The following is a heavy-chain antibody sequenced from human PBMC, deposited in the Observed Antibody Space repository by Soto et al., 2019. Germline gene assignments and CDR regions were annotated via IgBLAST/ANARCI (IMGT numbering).Heavy chain of an antibody. Sequence: VQVLESGGGLVQPGGSLRLSCVSSGFIFSNYAMAWVRQAPGKGLEWVSGFGGSGGTYYADSVKGRYTISRDNSKNTLYLQMNSLRVEDTAVYYCAKSQSSLYYMDVWGKGTAVTVSS. CDR1: GFIFSNYA. CDR2: FGGSGGT. CDR3: AKSQSSLYYMDV. V-gene: IGHV3-23*01. J-gene: IGHJ6*03.